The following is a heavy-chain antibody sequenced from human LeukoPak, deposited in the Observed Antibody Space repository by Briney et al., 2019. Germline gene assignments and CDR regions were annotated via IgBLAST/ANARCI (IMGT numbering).Heavy chain of an antibody. V-gene: IGHV1-69*05. Sequence: GASVKVSCKASGGTFSSYAISWVRQAPGQGREWMGRIIPIFGTANYAQKFQGRVTITTDESTSTAYMELSSLRSEDTAVYYCARDLLIAASDSWFDPWGQGTLVTVSS. CDR3: ARDLLIAASDSWFDP. CDR2: IIPIFGTA. J-gene: IGHJ5*02. CDR1: GGTFSSYA. D-gene: IGHD6-6*01.